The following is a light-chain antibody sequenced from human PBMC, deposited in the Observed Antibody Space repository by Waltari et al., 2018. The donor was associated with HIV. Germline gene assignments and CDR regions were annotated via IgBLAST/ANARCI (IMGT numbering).Light chain of an antibody. CDR1: SSNIATNT. V-gene: IGLV1-44*01. J-gene: IGLJ3*02. CDR2: TNN. CDR3: ATWDDSLNGWV. Sequence: QSVLTQPPSASGTPGQRVTISCSGSSSNIATNTVNWYQQLPGTAPKLLIYTNNQRPSGVPARFSGSKSGTSASLVISGLQSDDDADYYCATWDDSLNGWVFGGGTRLTVL.